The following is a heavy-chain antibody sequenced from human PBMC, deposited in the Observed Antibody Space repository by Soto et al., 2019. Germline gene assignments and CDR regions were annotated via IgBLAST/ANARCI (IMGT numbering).Heavy chain of an antibody. Sequence: EVKLVESGGGLVQPGGSLRLSCAASGVTVSNNYMTWVRQAPGKGLELVSNIYSTGNTFYADSVKGRFTISRDNTKNTLYLQMNSLRVEDTAVYYCARNVPVTTLGYWGQGTLVTVSS. CDR1: GVTVSNNY. J-gene: IGHJ4*02. CDR2: IYSTGNT. CDR3: ARNVPVTTLGY. V-gene: IGHV3-66*01. D-gene: IGHD4-17*01.